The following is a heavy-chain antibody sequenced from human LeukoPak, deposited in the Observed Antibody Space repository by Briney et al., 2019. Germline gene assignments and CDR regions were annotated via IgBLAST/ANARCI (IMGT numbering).Heavy chain of an antibody. J-gene: IGHJ3*02. V-gene: IGHV1-2*02. CDR1: GYTFTANY. Sequence: GASVTVSCKASGYTFTANYMHWVRQAPGQGLEWMGWINANSGGTKYAQNFQGRVTMTRDTSISTAYMELSGLRSDDTAVYYCARDRGGDAFDIWGQGTMVTVSS. CDR2: INANSGGT. CDR3: ARDRGGDAFDI. D-gene: IGHD3-10*01.